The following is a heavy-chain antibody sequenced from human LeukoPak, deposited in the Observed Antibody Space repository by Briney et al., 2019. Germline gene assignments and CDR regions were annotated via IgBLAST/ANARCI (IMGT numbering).Heavy chain of an antibody. Sequence: PGRSLRLSCAVSGFTFDDHAMHWVRQVPGKGLEWVSVITGSGSNTYYADSVKGRFTISKDNSKNTVYLQMNSLRVDDTAVYFCAKAASSSWPSYYYGMDVWGQGTAVTVSS. J-gene: IGHJ6*02. V-gene: IGHV3-23*01. CDR2: ITGSGSNT. CDR1: GFTFDDHA. D-gene: IGHD6-13*01. CDR3: AKAASSSWPSYYYGMDV.